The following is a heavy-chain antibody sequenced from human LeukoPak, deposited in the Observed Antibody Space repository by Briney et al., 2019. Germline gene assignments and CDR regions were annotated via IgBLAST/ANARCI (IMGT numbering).Heavy chain of an antibody. CDR2: IYPGDSDT. V-gene: IGHV5-51*01. CDR1: GYSFTSYW. J-gene: IGHJ4*02. CDR3: ARASSSWTYYFDY. Sequence: GESLNISCKASGYSFTSYWIGWVRQMPGKGLEWMGIIYPGDSDTRYSPSFQGQVTISADKSISTAYLQWSSLKASDTAMYYCARASSSWTYYFDYWGQGTLVTVSS. D-gene: IGHD6-13*01.